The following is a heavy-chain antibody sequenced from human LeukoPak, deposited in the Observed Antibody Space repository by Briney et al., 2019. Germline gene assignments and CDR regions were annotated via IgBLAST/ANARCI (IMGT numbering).Heavy chain of an antibody. V-gene: IGHV4-59*01. D-gene: IGHD3-22*01. CDR2: IYYSGST. Sequence: SETLSLTCTVSGGSISSYYWSWIRQPPGKGLEWIGYIYYSGSTNYNPSLKRRVTISVDTSKNQFSLKLSSVTAADTAVYYCARGLRPKYYYDSSGYQIPQLNARRNALSFYYWGQGTLVTVSS. CDR1: GGSISSYY. CDR3: ARGLRPKYYYDSSGYQIPQLNARRNALSFYY. J-gene: IGHJ4*02.